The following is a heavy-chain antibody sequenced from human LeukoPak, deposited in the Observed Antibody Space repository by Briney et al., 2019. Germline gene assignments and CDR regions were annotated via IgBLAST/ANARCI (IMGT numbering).Heavy chain of an antibody. D-gene: IGHD1-26*01. CDR1: GFTFSSHW. CDR2: INQDGSAE. Sequence: PGGSLRLSCAATGFTFSSHWMSWVRQAPGKGLEWVTNINQDGSAEKYVYSVKGRFTISRDNAEKSLCLQMDSLGAEDTAVYYCARTDSGNHGYFDVWGCGTLVTVSS. J-gene: IGHJ2*01. V-gene: IGHV3-7*02. CDR3: ARTDSGNHGYFDV.